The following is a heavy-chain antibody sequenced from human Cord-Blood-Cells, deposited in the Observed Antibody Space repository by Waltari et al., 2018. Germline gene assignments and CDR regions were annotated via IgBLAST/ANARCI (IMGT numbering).Heavy chain of an antibody. CDR1: GFTFRRYA. V-gene: IGHV3-30-3*01. J-gene: IGHJ4*02. CDR3: AREAAAANDY. Sequence: QVHLVESVGGVVQPGRSLRLSCAASGFTFRRYAMHRVRQAPGKGLEWVAVISYDGSNKYYADSVKARFTISRDNSKNPLYLQMNSLRAEDTAVYYCAREAAAANDYWGQGTLVTVSS. D-gene: IGHD6-13*01. CDR2: ISYDGSNK.